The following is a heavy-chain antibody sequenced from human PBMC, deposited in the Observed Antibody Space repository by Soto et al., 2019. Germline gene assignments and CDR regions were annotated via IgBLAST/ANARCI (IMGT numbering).Heavy chain of an antibody. CDR2: IYHSGST. J-gene: IGHJ4*02. Sequence: SETLSLTCAVSGGSISSSNWWSWVRQPPGKGLEWIGEIYHSGSTNYNPSLKSRVTISVDKSKNQFSLKLSSVTAADTAVYYCASGWSGYSSGCYGGGFDYWGQGTLVTVSS. CDR3: ASGWSGYSSGCYGGGFDY. CDR1: GGSISSSNW. D-gene: IGHD6-19*01. V-gene: IGHV4-4*02.